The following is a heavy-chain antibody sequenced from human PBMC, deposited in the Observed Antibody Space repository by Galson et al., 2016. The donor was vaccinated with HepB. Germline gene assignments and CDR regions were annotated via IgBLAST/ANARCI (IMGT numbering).Heavy chain of an antibody. J-gene: IGHJ4*02. CDR1: GYTFTRYY. Sequence: SVKVSCKASGYTFTRYYMQWMRQAPGQGLELMAIIYPSGDTTDYAPKFQGRVTMTRDTSTGTAYMELSSLRSEDTAVYYCATGDRGSYFDYWGQGTLVAVSS. D-gene: IGHD7-27*01. CDR3: ATGDRGSYFDY. CDR2: IYPSGDTT. V-gene: IGHV1-46*01.